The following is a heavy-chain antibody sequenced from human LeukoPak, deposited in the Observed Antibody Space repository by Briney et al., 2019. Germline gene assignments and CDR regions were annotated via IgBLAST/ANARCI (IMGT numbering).Heavy chain of an antibody. D-gene: IGHD6-19*01. Sequence: PGGSLRLSCAASGLTLSSYAMTWVRQAPGKGLEWVSSISSSGASTYHADSVKGRFTISRDNSKNALYLQMNSLTAEDTAIYYCAKDRGSSSPMRYYFDYWGQGTLVTVSS. V-gene: IGHV3-23*01. J-gene: IGHJ4*02. CDR3: AKDRGSSSPMRYYFDY. CDR2: ISSSGAST. CDR1: GLTLSSYA.